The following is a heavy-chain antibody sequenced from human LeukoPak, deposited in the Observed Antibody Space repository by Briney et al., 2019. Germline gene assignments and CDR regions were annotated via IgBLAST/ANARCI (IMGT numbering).Heavy chain of an antibody. J-gene: IGHJ4*02. CDR2: IYYSGST. CDR3: ARFDYYGSGSHDY. Sequence: SSETLSLTCTVSGGSMSSYYWSWIRQPPGKGLEWIGYIYYSGSTNYNPSLKSRVTISVDTSKNQFSLKLSSVTAADTAVYYCARFDYYGSGSHDYWGQGTLVTASS. CDR1: GGSMSSYY. D-gene: IGHD3-10*01. V-gene: IGHV4-59*01.